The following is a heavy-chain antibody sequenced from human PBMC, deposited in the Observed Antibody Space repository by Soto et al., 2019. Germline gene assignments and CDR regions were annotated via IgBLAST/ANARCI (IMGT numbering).Heavy chain of an antibody. CDR2: IWYDGSNK. D-gene: IGHD4-17*01. Sequence: QVQLVESGGGVVQPGRSLRLSCAASGFTFSSYGMHWVRQAPGKGLEWVAVIWYDGSNKYYADSVKGRFTISRDNSKNTLYLQMNSLRAEDTAVYYCARDKRGDTVTTYYFDYWGQGTLVTASS. V-gene: IGHV3-33*01. J-gene: IGHJ4*02. CDR3: ARDKRGDTVTTYYFDY. CDR1: GFTFSSYG.